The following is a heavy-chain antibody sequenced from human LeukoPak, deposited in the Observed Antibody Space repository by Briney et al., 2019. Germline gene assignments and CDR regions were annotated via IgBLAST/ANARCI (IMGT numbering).Heavy chain of an antibody. Sequence: SETLSLTCTVSGGSIRSSSYYWGWIRQPPGKGLEWIGSIYYSGSTYYNPSLKSRVTISVDTSKNQFSLKLSSVTAADTAVYYCARQDYVWGSYRYRYYFDYWGQGTLVTVSS. D-gene: IGHD3-16*02. V-gene: IGHV4-39*01. CDR1: GGSIRSSSYY. CDR3: ARQDYVWGSYRYRYYFDY. J-gene: IGHJ4*02. CDR2: IYYSGST.